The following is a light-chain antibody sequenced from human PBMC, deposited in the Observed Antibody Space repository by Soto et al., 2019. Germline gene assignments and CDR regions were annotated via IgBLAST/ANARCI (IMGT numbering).Light chain of an antibody. CDR2: AAS. J-gene: IGKJ4*01. Sequence: DIQLTQSPSFLSASVGDRVTITCRASQVISYLAWYQQKPGKAPKLLIYAASTLQSGVPSTFSGSGSGTEFTLAISSLQPEDFATYYCQELNTYPLAFGGGTKVEIK. CDR1: QVISY. CDR3: QELNTYPLA. V-gene: IGKV1-9*01.